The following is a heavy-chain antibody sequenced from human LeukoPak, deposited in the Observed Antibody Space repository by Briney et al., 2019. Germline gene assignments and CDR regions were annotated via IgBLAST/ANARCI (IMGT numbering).Heavy chain of an antibody. CDR3: ARADMTTGDDY. CDR2: ISVYNGDT. Sequence: ASVKVSCKTSGYSFTSYGIDWVRQAPGQGLEWLGWISVYNGDTTYSQKFQGRVTLTTDTSTSTAYMELRSLRSDDTAVYYCARADMTTGDDYWGQGTLVTVSS. V-gene: IGHV1-18*01. J-gene: IGHJ4*02. D-gene: IGHD3-9*01. CDR1: GYSFTSYG.